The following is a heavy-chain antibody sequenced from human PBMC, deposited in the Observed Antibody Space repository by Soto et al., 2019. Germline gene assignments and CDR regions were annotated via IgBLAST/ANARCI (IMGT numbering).Heavy chain of an antibody. J-gene: IGHJ4*02. Sequence: QGRLKGSGPGLLKPSGPLPLTCAVSGGSISIVNGRIGVRQPQGKGLEWIGEIYHIGSTNYNPSLKSRVTISVDKSKNQFSLKLSSVTAADTAVYYCAIRTTVTTRLGYWGQGTLVTVSS. CDR3: AIRTTVTTRLGY. CDR2: IYHIGST. D-gene: IGHD4-17*01. V-gene: IGHV4-4*02. CDR1: GGSISIVNG.